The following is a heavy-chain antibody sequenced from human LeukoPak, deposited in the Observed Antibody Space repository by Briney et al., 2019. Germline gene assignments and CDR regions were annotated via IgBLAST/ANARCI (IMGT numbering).Heavy chain of an antibody. J-gene: IGHJ4*02. Sequence: ASVNVSCKASGYTFTSYDIDCVRQATGQGLEGMGRMNPNSGNTGYAQNFQGRVTMTRSASINTAYMELSSLTSDDTAVYYCARSSVGARRRIDYWGQGTLVTVSS. CDR2: MNPNSGNT. V-gene: IGHV1-8*01. D-gene: IGHD1-26*01. CDR3: ARSSVGARRRIDY. CDR1: GYTFTSYD.